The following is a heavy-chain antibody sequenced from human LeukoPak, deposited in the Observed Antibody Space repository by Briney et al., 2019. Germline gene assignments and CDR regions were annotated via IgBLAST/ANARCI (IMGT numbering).Heavy chain of an antibody. Sequence: ASVKVSCKASGYTFTKYYIHWVRQAPGQGLEWMGIINPRGGSTIYSQKFQGRVAMTRDMSTSTAYMELSRLRSDDTAVYYCARVQMVRGVILWFDPWGQGTLVTVSS. D-gene: IGHD3-10*01. CDR2: INPRGGST. CDR1: GYTFTKYY. CDR3: ARVQMVRGVILWFDP. V-gene: IGHV1-46*01. J-gene: IGHJ5*02.